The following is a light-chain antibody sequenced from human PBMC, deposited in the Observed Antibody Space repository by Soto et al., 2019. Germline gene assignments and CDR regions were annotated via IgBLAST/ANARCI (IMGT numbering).Light chain of an antibody. CDR2: GAS. CDR1: QIFSSSY. V-gene: IGKV3-20*01. Sequence: VLTQSPGTLSLSPGERATLSCRASQIFSSSYLAWYQQKPGQAPRLLIYGASSRATGIPDRFSGSGSGTDFTLTISRLEPEDSAVYYCQQFGGSSFTFGPGTKVDIK. CDR3: QQFGGSSFT. J-gene: IGKJ3*01.